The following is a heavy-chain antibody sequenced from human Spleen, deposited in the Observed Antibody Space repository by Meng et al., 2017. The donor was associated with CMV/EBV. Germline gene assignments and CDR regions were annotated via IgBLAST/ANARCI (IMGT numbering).Heavy chain of an antibody. CDR2: ISSSGYTI. D-gene: IGHD5-18*01. CDR1: GFSFSSYE. Sequence: GGSLRLSCAASGFSFSSYEMNWVRQAPGKGLEWVSYISSSGYTIYYPDPVKGRLPISRDNAKNSLYLQMNSLRAEDTAVYYCARAIRLWSSHYGMDGWGQGTTVTVSS. J-gene: IGHJ6*02. V-gene: IGHV3-48*03. CDR3: ARAIRLWSSHYGMDG.